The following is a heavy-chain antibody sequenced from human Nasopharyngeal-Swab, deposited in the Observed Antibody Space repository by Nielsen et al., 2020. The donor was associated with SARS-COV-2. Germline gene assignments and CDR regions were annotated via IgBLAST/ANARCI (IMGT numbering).Heavy chain of an antibody. J-gene: IGHJ4*02. D-gene: IGHD6-19*01. CDR3: ARGQWLVF. Sequence: GGSLRLSCAASGFTFSTYDMSWVRQAPGKGLEWVSGISGSGESTHYADSVKGRFTISRDNVKASVVLQMNSLRVEDSALYYCARGQWLVFRGQGTLVTVSS. CDR1: GFTFSTYD. CDR2: ISGSGEST. V-gene: IGHV3-23*01.